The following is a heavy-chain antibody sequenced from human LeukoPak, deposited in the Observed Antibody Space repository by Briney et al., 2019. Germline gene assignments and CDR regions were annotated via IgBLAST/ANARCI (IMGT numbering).Heavy chain of an antibody. Sequence: SETLSLTCAVYGGSFTGYYWSWIRQSPGKGLQWTAEVNHRGDTNYNPSVKGRVTISVDTSKNQFSLKVTSLTAADTAVYYCARGPTISETGYFDYWGQGTLVSASS. V-gene: IGHV4-34*01. CDR3: ARGPTISETGYFDY. CDR2: VNHRGDT. CDR1: GGSFTGYY. J-gene: IGHJ4*03. D-gene: IGHD1-1*01.